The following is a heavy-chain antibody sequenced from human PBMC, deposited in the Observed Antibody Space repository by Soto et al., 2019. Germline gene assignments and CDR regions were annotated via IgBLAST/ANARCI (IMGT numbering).Heavy chain of an antibody. V-gene: IGHV3-30*03. CDR3: ARWVGGSMFDNSGKYDS. CDR1: GFTFSSNG. D-gene: IGHD3-22*01. CDR2: IAYDVSKT. J-gene: IGHJ5*01. Sequence: QVQLVESGGGVVQPGRSLRLTCAASGFTFSSNGMHWVRQPPGKGLEWVALIAYDVSKTYYGDSVRGRFTISRDNSENTLFLQMNSLRAEDTAVYYCARWVGGSMFDNSGKYDSWGQGTLVTVSS.